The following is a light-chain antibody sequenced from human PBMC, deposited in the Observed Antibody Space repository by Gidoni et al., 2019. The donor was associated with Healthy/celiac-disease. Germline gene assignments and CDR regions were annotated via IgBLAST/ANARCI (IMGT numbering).Light chain of an antibody. V-gene: IGKV3-20*01. CDR3: QQYGSSPET. CDR1: QSVSSSY. CDR2: DAS. Sequence: EIVLTQSPGTLSLSPGERATLSCRASQSVSSSYLAWYQQKPGQAPRLLTYDASSRATGIPDRFSGSGSGTDFTLTISRLEPEDFAVYYCQQYGSSPETFGQGTRLEIK. J-gene: IGKJ5*01.